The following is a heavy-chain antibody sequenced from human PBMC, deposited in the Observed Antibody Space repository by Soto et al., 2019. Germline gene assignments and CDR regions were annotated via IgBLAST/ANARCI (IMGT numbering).Heavy chain of an antibody. J-gene: IGHJ4*02. D-gene: IGHD2-15*01. V-gene: IGHV3-23*01. Sequence: GGSLRLSCVVSGLTFSRADLSWVRQPPGKGLEWVSASGGSGLSTHYVDSVKGRFTIFKDKSRNTVYLQMRSLTVEDAAIYYCTKDRVPDGIYSFDYWGQGALVTVSS. CDR3: TKDRVPDGIYSFDY. CDR2: SGGSGLST. CDR1: GLTFSRAD.